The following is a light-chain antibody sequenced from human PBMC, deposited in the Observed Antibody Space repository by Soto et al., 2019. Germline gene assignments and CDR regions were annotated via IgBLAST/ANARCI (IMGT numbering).Light chain of an antibody. CDR3: SSYVGSNLGVV. Sequence: QSALTQPPSASGSPGQSVTISCTGTSSDVGGYNYVSWYQQHPGKAPKLMIYEVSKRPSGVPDRFSGSKSGNTASLTVSGLQAEDEADYYCSSYVGSNLGVVFGGGTKLTVL. J-gene: IGLJ2*01. CDR2: EVS. V-gene: IGLV2-8*01. CDR1: SSDVGGYNY.